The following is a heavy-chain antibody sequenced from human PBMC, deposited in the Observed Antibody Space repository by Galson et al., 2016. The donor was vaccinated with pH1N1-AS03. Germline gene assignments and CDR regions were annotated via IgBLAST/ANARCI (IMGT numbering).Heavy chain of an antibody. CDR1: GGTFSSYT. D-gene: IGHD7-27*01. CDR2: IIRLIGMT. CDR3: AIETRXXTTGGIDF. Sequence: SVKVSCKASGGTFSSYTINWVRQAPGQGLEWMGXIIRLIGMTXXXQXFPGSVMITADNSAXTAYMELSSLKSEETAVYYWAIETRXXTTGGIDFWGQGTLVTVSS. J-gene: IGHJ4*02. V-gene: IGHV1-69*04.